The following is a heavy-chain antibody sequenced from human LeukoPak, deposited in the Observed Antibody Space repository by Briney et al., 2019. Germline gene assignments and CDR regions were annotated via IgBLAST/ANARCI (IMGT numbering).Heavy chain of an antibody. CDR3: ARDHVQQLVCWFDP. V-gene: IGHV4-59*01. Sequence: SETLSLTCTVSGGSISSYYWSWIRQPPGKGLEWIGYIYYSGSTNCNPSLKSRVTISVDTSKNQFSLKLSSVTAADTAVYYCARDHVQQLVCWFDPWGQGTLVTVSS. D-gene: IGHD6-13*01. CDR1: GGSISSYY. CDR2: IYYSGST. J-gene: IGHJ5*02.